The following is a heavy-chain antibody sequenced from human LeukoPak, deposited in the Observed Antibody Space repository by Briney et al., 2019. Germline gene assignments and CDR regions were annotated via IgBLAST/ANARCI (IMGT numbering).Heavy chain of an antibody. CDR2: IWYDGSNK. J-gene: IGHJ3*02. D-gene: IGHD3-22*01. CDR3: ARDHRKYYYDSSGYYGAFDI. V-gene: IGHV3-33*01. Sequence: GRSLRLSCAASGFTFSSYGMHWVRQAPGKGLKWVAVIWYDGSNKYYADSVKGRFTISRDNSKNTLYLQMNSLRAEDTAVYYCARDHRKYYYDSSGYYGAFDIWGQGTMVTVSS. CDR1: GFTFSSYG.